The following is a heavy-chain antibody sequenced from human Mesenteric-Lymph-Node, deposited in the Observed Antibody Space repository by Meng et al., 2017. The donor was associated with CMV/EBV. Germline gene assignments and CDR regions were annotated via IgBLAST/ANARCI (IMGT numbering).Heavy chain of an antibody. V-gene: IGHV1-18*01. D-gene: IGHD1-26*01. CDR3: ARDTRGQYSADDAFDI. Sequence: ASVKVSCKASGYTFTSYGFSWVRQAPGQGLEWMGWISTYNGNTNYAQKLQGRVTMTTDTSTSTAYMELRSLRSDDTAVYYCARDTRGQYSADDAFDIWGQGTMVTVSS. CDR1: GYTFTSYG. CDR2: ISTYNGNT. J-gene: IGHJ3*02.